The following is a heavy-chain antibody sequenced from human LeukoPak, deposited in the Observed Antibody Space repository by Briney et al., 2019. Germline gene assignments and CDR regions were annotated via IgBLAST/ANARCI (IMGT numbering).Heavy chain of an antibody. D-gene: IGHD6-13*01. J-gene: IGHJ4*02. V-gene: IGHV3-9*01. CDR3: AREMSIAAAGYHLGY. CDR1: GFTFDDYA. CDR2: ISWNSGSI. Sequence: PGRSLRLSCAASGFTFDDYAMHWVRQAPGKGLEWVSGISWNSGSIGYADSVKGRFTISRDNSKNTLYLQMNSLRAEDTAVYYCAREMSIAAAGYHLGYWGQGTLVTVSS.